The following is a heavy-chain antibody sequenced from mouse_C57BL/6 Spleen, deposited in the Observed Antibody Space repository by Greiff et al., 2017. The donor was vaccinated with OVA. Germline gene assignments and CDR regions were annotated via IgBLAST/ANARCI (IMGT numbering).Heavy chain of an antibody. J-gene: IGHJ2*01. CDR2: IYPGSGST. Sequence: QVQLQQPGAELVKPGASVKMSCKASGYTFTSYWLTWVQQRPGQGLEWIGDIYPGSGSTNYNEKFKSKATLTVDTSSSTAYMQLSSLTSEESAVYYCARDYGSNLDYWGQGTTLTVSS. V-gene: IGHV1-55*01. D-gene: IGHD1-1*01. CDR1: GYTFTSYW. CDR3: ARDYGSNLDY.